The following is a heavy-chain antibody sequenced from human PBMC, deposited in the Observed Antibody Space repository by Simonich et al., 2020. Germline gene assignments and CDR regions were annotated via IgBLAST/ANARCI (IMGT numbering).Heavy chain of an antibody. D-gene: IGHD2-15*01. CDR1: GFTFSSYG. J-gene: IGHJ4*02. V-gene: IGHV3-33*01. CDR2: IWYDGSNK. CDR3: ARDRYCSSGSCYYFDY. Sequence: QVQLVESGGGVVQPGRSLRLSCAASGFTFSSYGMHWVRQAPGKGLEWVAVIWYDGSNKYYADSVKGRFTISRDNSKNTLYLQMNSLRAEDTAVYYCARDRYCSSGSCYYFDYWGQGTLVTVSS.